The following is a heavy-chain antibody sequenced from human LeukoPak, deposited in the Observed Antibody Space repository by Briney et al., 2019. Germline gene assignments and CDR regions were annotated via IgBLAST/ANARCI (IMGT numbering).Heavy chain of an antibody. J-gene: IGHJ4*02. V-gene: IGHV4-39*07. D-gene: IGHD2-2*01. CDR2: IYYSGST. CDR3: ARGAPNGYCSSTSCYPQFYFDY. Sequence: SETLSLTCTVSGGSISSSSYYWGWTRQPPGKGLEWIGSIYYSGSTYYSPSLKSRVTISVDTSKNQFSLKLSSVTAADTAVYYCARGAPNGYCSSTSCYPQFYFDYWGQGTLVTVSS. CDR1: GGSISSSSYY.